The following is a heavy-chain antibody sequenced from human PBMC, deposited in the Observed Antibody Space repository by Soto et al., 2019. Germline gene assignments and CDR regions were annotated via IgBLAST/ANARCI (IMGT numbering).Heavy chain of an antibody. V-gene: IGHV3-30*18. CDR2: ISYDGSNK. CDR3: AKGAIEDAAAGTLSYYYYYRMDV. CDR1: GFTFSSYG. D-gene: IGHD6-13*01. Sequence: PGGSLRLSCAASGFTFSSYGMHWVRQAPGKGLEWVAVISYDGSNKYYADSVKGRFTISRDNSKNTLYLQMNSLRAEDTAVYYCAKGAIEDAAAGTLSYYYYYRMDVWGQGATVTVSS. J-gene: IGHJ6*02.